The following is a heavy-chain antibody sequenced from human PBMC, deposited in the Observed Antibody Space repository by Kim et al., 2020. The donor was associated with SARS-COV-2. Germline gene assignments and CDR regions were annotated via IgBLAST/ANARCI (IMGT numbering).Heavy chain of an antibody. D-gene: IGHD4-17*01. CDR3: ARGYKATVGY. V-gene: IGHV4-34*01. J-gene: IGHJ4*02. CDR2: INHSGST. Sequence: SETLSLTCAVYGGSFSGYYWSWIRQPPGKGLEWIGEINHSGSTNYNPSLKSRVTISVDTSKNQFSLKLSSVTAADTAGYYWARGYKATVGYWGQGTLVT. CDR1: GGSFSGYY.